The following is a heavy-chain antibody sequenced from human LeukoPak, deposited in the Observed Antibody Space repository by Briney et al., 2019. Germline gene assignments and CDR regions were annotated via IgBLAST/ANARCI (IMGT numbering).Heavy chain of an antibody. D-gene: IGHD3-22*01. CDR3: AKDLRPIVVVITNPGFDY. CDR2: IRYDGGNK. CDR1: GFTFSSYG. V-gene: IGHV3-30*02. Sequence: GGSLRLSCAASGFTFSSYGMHWVRQAPGKGLEWVAFIRYDGGNKYYADSVKGRFTISRDNSKNTLYLQMNSLRAEDTAVYYCAKDLRPIVVVITNPGFDYWGQGTLVTVSS. J-gene: IGHJ4*02.